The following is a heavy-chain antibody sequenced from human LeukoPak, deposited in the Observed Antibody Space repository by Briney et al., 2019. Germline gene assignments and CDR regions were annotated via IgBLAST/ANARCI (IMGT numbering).Heavy chain of an antibody. Sequence: GGSLRLSCAASGFTFSSYWMHWVRQAPGKGLVWVSRINSDGSSTSYADSVKGRFTISRDNSKNTLYLQMNSLRAEDTAVYYCAKDRLQDTSGCWVDYWGQGTLVTVSS. CDR3: AKDRLQDTSGCWVDY. CDR1: GFTFSSYW. CDR2: INSDGSST. J-gene: IGHJ4*02. D-gene: IGHD3-22*01. V-gene: IGHV3-74*01.